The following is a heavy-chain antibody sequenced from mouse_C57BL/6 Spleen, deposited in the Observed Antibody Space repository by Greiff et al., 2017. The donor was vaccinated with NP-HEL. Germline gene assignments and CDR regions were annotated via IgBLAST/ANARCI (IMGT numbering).Heavy chain of an antibody. J-gene: IGHJ1*03. V-gene: IGHV1-82*01. CDR3: AYSDLFWYFDV. Sequence: VQLQQSGPELVKPGASVKISCKASGYAFSSSWMNWVKQRPGKGLEWIGRIYPGDGDTNYNGKFKGKATLTADKSSSTAYMQLSSLTSEDSAVYFCAYSDLFWYFDVWGTGTTVTVSS. CDR1: GYAFSSSW. CDR2: IYPGDGDT.